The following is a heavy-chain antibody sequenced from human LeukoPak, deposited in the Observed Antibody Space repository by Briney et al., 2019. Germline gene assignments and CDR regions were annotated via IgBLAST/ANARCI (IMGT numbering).Heavy chain of an antibody. D-gene: IGHD2-2*01. CDR1: GGSISSSNW. CDR3: ARAGYCSSTSCYVVVGSNNWFDP. CDR2: IYHSGST. V-gene: IGHV4-4*02. Sequence: SETLSLTCAVSGGSISSSNWWSWVRQPPGKGLEWIGEIYHSGSTNYNPSLKSRVTISVDTSKNQFSLKLSSVTAADTAVYYCARAGYCSSTSCYVVVGSNNWFDPWGQGTLVTVSS. J-gene: IGHJ5*02.